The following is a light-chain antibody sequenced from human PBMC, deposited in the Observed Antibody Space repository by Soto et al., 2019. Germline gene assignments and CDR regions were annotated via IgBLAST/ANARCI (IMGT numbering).Light chain of an antibody. Sequence: DVVMTQSPLSLPVTLGQPASISCRSSQSLSYSDGNTHLNGFLQRPGQSTRRLIYKVSNRDSGVPDRFSGRGAGTDFTLRTSRVEAEDVGVYFFMQETHWPTYTMGQGTRLEIK. CDR2: KVS. V-gene: IGKV2-30*01. CDR3: MQETHWPTYT. J-gene: IGKJ2*01. CDR1: QSLSYSDGNTH.